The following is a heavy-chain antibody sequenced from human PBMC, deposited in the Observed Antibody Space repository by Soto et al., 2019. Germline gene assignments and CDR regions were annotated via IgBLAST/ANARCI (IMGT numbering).Heavy chain of an antibody. V-gene: IGHV1-2*04. CDR1: GYTFTGYY. CDR2: INPNSGGT. CDR3: ARDLSVTMVRGIGVRSEEYYYYGMDV. J-gene: IGHJ6*02. Sequence: ASVKVSCKASGYTFTGYYMHWVRQAPGQGLEWMGWINPNSGGTNYAQKFQGWVTMTRDTSISTAYMELSRLRSDDTAVYYCARDLSVTMVRGIGVRSEEYYYYGMDVWGQGTTVTVSS. D-gene: IGHD3-10*01.